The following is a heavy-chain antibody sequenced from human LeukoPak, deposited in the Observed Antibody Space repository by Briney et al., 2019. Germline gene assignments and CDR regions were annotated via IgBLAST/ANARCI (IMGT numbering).Heavy chain of an antibody. D-gene: IGHD6-19*01. J-gene: IGHJ5*02. CDR1: GGSISSSSYY. CDR3: ARQALWSSGWYEVPWFDP. V-gene: IGHV4-39*01. CDR2: IYYSGST. Sequence: SETLSLTCTVSGGSISSSSYYWGWIRQPPGKGLEWIGSIYYSGSTYYNPSLESRVTISVDTSKNQFSLKLSSVTAADTAVYYCARQALWSSGWYEVPWFDPWGQGTLVTVSS.